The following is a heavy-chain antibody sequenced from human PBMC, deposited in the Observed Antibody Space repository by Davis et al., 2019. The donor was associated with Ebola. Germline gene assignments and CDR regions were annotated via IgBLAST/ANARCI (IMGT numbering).Heavy chain of an antibody. CDR3: AKGTNRKAVAGMGQNN. Sequence: PGGSLRLSCAASGFTFTPYRLPWVRQAPGKGLEWVSVISSDGSSKYYADSVKARFTISRDDSKNTLFLQMNSLRPEDTAVYYCAKGTNRKAVAGMGQNNWGQGTLVTVSS. D-gene: IGHD6-19*01. V-gene: IGHV3-30*18. CDR1: GFTFTPYR. J-gene: IGHJ4*02. CDR2: ISSDGSSK.